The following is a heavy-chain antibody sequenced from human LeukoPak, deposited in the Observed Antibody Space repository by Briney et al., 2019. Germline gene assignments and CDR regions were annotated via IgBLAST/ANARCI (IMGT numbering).Heavy chain of an antibody. CDR3: ARVDWNYPYVFDY. Sequence: SVKVSCKASGGTFSSYAISWVRQAPGQGLEWMGGIIPIFGTANYAQMFQGRVTITADESTSTAYMELSSLRSEDTAVYYCARVDWNYPYVFDYWGQGTLVTVSS. CDR1: GGTFSSYA. CDR2: IIPIFGTA. J-gene: IGHJ4*02. D-gene: IGHD1-7*01. V-gene: IGHV1-69*13.